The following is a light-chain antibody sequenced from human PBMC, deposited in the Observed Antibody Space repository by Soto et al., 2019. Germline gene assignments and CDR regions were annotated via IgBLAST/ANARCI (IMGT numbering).Light chain of an antibody. CDR3: QQSSNIPRT. CDR2: AAS. J-gene: IGKJ2*01. CDR1: QNISIY. Sequence: DIQMAQSPSSLSASVGDRVTITCRASQNISIYLNWYQQKPGKVPKVLIYAASSLQSGVPSRFSGSGSGTDFTLTISSLQPEDFATYYCQQSSNIPRTFGQGTKVDIK. V-gene: IGKV1-39*01.